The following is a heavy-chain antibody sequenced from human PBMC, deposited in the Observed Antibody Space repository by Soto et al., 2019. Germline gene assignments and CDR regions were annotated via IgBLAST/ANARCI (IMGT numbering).Heavy chain of an antibody. D-gene: IGHD3-10*01. Sequence: GGSLRLSCAASGFTVSSNYMSWVRQAPGKGLEWVSVIYSGGSTYYADSVKGRFTISRDNSKNTLYLQMNSLRAEDTAVYYCAREEFRVYYGSGSYYGFDYWGQGTLVTVSS. CDR1: GFTVSSNY. CDR2: IYSGGST. CDR3: AREEFRVYYGSGSYYGFDY. J-gene: IGHJ4*02. V-gene: IGHV3-53*01.